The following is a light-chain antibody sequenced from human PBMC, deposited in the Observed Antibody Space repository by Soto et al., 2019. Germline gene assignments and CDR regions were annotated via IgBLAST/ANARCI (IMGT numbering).Light chain of an antibody. CDR2: DAS. V-gene: IGKV1-33*01. Sequence: DIQMTQSPSSLSASVGDRVTITCGASQTISGYLNWYQQKSGKAPKLLIYDASDLETGVPSRFSGSGSGTDFTFTINSLQPEDIATYYCQQYDNLPLTFGGGTKVDI. CDR3: QQYDNLPLT. CDR1: QTISGY. J-gene: IGKJ4*01.